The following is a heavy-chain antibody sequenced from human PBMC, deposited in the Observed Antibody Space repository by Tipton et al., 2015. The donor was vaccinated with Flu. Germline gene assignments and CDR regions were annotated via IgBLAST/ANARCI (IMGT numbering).Heavy chain of an antibody. J-gene: IGHJ6*02. CDR2: IYYSGST. Sequence: TLSLTCTVSGGSISSYYWSWIRQPPGKGLEWIGYIYYSGSTNYNPSLKSRVTISVDTSKNQFSLKLSSVTAADTAVYYCARDCGRYFDWQHYGMDVWGQGTTVTVSS. D-gene: IGHD3-9*01. CDR3: ARDCGRYFDWQHYGMDV. V-gene: IGHV4-59*01. CDR1: GGSISSYY.